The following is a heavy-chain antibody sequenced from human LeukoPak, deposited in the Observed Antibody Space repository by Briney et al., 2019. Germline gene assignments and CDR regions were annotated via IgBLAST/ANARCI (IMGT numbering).Heavy chain of an antibody. Sequence: KAGGSLRLSCAASGFTFSDYYMSWIRQAPGKGLEWVSAISGSGGSTYYADSVKGRFTISRDNSKNTLYLQMNSLRAEETAVYYCAKDRLYDYVWGSPPTPDAFDIWGQGTMVTVSS. D-gene: IGHD3-16*01. CDR2: ISGSGGST. CDR1: GFTFSDYY. J-gene: IGHJ3*02. V-gene: IGHV3-23*01. CDR3: AKDRLYDYVWGSPPTPDAFDI.